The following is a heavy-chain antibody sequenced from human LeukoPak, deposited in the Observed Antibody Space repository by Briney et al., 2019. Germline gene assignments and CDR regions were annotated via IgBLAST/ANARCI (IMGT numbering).Heavy chain of an antibody. CDR1: GGTFSSYV. J-gene: IGHJ4*02. Sequence: SVKVSCKASGGTFSSYVINWVRQAPGQGLEWMGGIIPIFGTADYAQKFQGRVTITADKSTSTAYMELSSLRSEDTAVYYCAMGVGAPEDLAVAADFDYWGQGTLVTVSS. CDR2: IIPIFGTA. CDR3: AMGVGAPEDLAVAADFDY. D-gene: IGHD6-19*01. V-gene: IGHV1-69*06.